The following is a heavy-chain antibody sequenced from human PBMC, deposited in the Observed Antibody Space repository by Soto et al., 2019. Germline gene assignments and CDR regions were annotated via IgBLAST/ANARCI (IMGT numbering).Heavy chain of an antibody. J-gene: IGHJ4*02. Sequence: WGSMRLSCTASGFTFSSHAMTWVRQAPGKGLEWVSGLSDSGGSIYYADSVKGRFTISRDNSMNTLYLQMKTLRAEDTAVYYCAKVSSSWYAGFFDLWGQGTLVTVS. CDR1: GFTFSSHA. CDR2: LSDSGGSI. D-gene: IGHD6-13*01. V-gene: IGHV3-23*01. CDR3: AKVSSSWYAGFFDL.